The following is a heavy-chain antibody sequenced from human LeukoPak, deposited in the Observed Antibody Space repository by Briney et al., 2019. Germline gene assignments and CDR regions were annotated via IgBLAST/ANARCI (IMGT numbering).Heavy chain of an antibody. CDR2: ISSSGSTI. D-gene: IGHD3-10*02. Sequence: GGSLRLSCAASGFTFSTYALHWVRQAPGKGLEWVSYISSSGSTIYYADSVKGRFTISRDNAKNSLYLQMNSLRAEDTAVYYCAELGITMIGGVWGKGTTVTISS. CDR1: GFTFSTYA. CDR3: AELGITMIGGV. J-gene: IGHJ6*04. V-gene: IGHV3-48*03.